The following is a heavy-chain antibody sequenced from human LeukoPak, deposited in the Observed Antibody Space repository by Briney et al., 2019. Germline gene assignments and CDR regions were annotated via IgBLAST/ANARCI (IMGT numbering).Heavy chain of an antibody. CDR3: ARAEHIWGGEDY. CDR1: GGSISSSSYY. Sequence: SETLSLTCTVSGGSISSSSYYWGWIRQPPGKGLEWIGSIYYSGSTYYNPSLKSRVTISVDTSKNQFSLKLSSVTAADTAVYYCARAEHIWGGEDYWGQGTLVTVSS. V-gene: IGHV4-39*07. CDR2: IYYSGST. D-gene: IGHD3-10*01. J-gene: IGHJ4*02.